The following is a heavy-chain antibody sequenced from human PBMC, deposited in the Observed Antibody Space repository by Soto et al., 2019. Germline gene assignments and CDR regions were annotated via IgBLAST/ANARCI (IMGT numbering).Heavy chain of an antibody. V-gene: IGHV1-69*02. Sequence: QVQLVQSGAEVKKPGSSVKVSCKASGGTVSSYTISWVRQAPGQGLEWMGRIIPILGIANYAQKFQGRVTITADKSTSTAYMELSSLRSEDTAVYYCASLLGYCSSTSCSLDYWGQGTLVTVSS. CDR2: IIPILGIA. D-gene: IGHD2-2*01. CDR3: ASLLGYCSSTSCSLDY. CDR1: GGTVSSYT. J-gene: IGHJ4*02.